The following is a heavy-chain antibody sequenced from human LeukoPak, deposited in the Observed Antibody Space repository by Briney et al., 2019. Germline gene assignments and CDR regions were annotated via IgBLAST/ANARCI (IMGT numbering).Heavy chain of an antibody. CDR1: GYSSTNYG. CDR3: ARGGVGATTYVWFDP. V-gene: IGHV1-18*01. D-gene: IGHD1-26*01. J-gene: IGHJ5*02. Sequence: ASVKVSCKASGYSSTNYGISWVRQAPGQGLEWMGWIHIYRGNTNYAQKFQGRVTMTTDTSTSTVYMELSSLRSEDTAVYYCARGGVGATTYVWFDPWGQGTLVTVSS. CDR2: IHIYRGNT.